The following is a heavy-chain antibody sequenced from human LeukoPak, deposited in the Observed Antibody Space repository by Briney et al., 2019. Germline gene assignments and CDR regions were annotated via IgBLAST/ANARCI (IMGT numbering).Heavy chain of an antibody. J-gene: IGHJ4*02. CDR3: ARDGNILTGYYADY. V-gene: IGHV3-7*01. D-gene: IGHD3-9*01. Sequence: GGSLRLSCAASGFTFSSYWMSWVRQAPGKGLEWVANIKQDGSEKYYVDSVKGRFTISRDNARNSLYLQMDSLRAEDTAVYYCARDGNILTGYYADYWGQGTLVTVSS. CDR2: IKQDGSEK. CDR1: GFTFSSYW.